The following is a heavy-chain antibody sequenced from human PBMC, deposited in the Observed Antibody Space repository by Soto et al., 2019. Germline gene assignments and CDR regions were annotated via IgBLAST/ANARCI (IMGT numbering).Heavy chain of an antibody. V-gene: IGHV4-31*03. D-gene: IGHD3-22*01. CDR3: ARDTYYYDSSGTT. CDR2: ISYRGST. Sequence: SETLSLTCTVSGGSISSDGYYWNWIRQHPGRGLEWIGYISYRGSTYYNPSLKRRVVISVDTSQNQISLKLTSVTSADTAVYHCARDTYYYDSSGTTWGQGTLVTVS. CDR1: GGSISSDGYY. J-gene: IGHJ5*02.